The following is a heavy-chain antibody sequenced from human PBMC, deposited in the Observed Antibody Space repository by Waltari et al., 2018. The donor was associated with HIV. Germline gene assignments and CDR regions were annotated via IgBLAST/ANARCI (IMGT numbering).Heavy chain of an antibody. J-gene: IGHJ6*02. D-gene: IGHD3-10*01. CDR2: ISSNGKT. V-gene: IGHV3-53*01. CDR1: GFDVSTNY. CDR3: ARMHRYYGSEQSRYFYFGVDV. Sequence: EVQLVESGGDLTQPGGSLRLSCVVSGFDVSTNYMSWVRQGPGKGVVWVSIISSNGKTYYLRSGKGLFTIFRDNSKNTLYLQMNSLRADDTAFYYCARMHRYYGSEQSRYFYFGVDVWGQGTTVTVS.